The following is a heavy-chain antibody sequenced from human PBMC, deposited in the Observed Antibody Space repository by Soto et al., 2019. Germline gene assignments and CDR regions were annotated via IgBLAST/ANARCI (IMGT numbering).Heavy chain of an antibody. CDR3: ARPRAVWFGELLTYYFDY. Sequence: PGESMKISCKGSGYSFTSYWIGWVRQMTGKGLEWMGIIYPGDSDTRYSPSFQGQVTISADKSISTAYLQWSSLKASDTAMYYCARPRAVWFGELLTYYFDYWGQGTLVTVSS. V-gene: IGHV5-51*01. J-gene: IGHJ4*02. CDR1: GYSFTSYW. D-gene: IGHD3-10*01. CDR2: IYPGDSDT.